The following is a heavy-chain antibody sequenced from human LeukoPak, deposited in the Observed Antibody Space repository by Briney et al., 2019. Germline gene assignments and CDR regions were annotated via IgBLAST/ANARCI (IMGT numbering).Heavy chain of an antibody. J-gene: IGHJ4*02. CDR3: TTGPPTIFGVRIDY. D-gene: IGHD3-3*01. CDR2: IKSKTDGGTT. CDR1: GFTFSNAW. V-gene: IGHV3-15*01. Sequence: GGSLRLSCAASGFTFSNAWMSWVRQAPGKGLEWGGRIKSKTDGGTTDYAAPVKGRFTISRDDSKNTLCLQMNSLKTEDTAVYYCTTGPPTIFGVRIDYWGQGTLVTVSS.